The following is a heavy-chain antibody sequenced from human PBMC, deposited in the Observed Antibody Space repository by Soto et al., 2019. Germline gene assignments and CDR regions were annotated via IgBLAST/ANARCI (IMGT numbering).Heavy chain of an antibody. Sequence: DVQLVESGGGLVQPGGSLRLSCAASGFTVSSNYMSWVRQAPGKGLEWVSIIYSAGSTYYADSVKGRFTISRHNSKNTLYLQMNSLRTEDTAVYYCARDHFAYSSSWSDDYYGMDVW. J-gene: IGHJ6*01. CDR1: GFTVSSNY. CDR3: ARDHFAYSSSWSDDYYGMDV. CDR2: IYSAGST. D-gene: IGHD6-13*01. V-gene: IGHV3-53*04.